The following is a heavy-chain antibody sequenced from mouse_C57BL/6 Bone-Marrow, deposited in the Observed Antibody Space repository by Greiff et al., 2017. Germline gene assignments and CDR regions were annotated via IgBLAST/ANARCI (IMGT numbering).Heavy chain of an antibody. CDR1: GYTFTDYY. CDR3: ANLLLRSGFAY. V-gene: IGHV1-26*01. CDR2: INPNNGGT. J-gene: IGHJ3*01. D-gene: IGHD1-1*01. Sequence: EVKLMESGPELVKPGASVKISCKASGYTFTDYYMNWVKQSHGKSLEWIGDINPNNGGTSYNQKFKGKATLTVDKSSSTAYMELRSLTSEDSAVYYCANLLLRSGFAYWGQGTLVTVSA.